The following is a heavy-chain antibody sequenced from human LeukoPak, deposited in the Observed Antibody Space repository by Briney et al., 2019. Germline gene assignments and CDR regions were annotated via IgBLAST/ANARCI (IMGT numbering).Heavy chain of an antibody. CDR1: GYTYTSYY. J-gene: IGHJ5*02. CDR2: INHSGGST. D-gene: IGHD3-22*01. V-gene: IGHV1-46*01. CDR3: ARGVHVRKYDSNENCFDP. Sequence: ASVKVSCKSSGYTYTSYYIHWVRQAPAQGLEWMGLINHSGGSTSYAQRFQGIVNMTRDMSTSTVYMELSSMRSEDTAVYYCARGVHVRKYDSNENCFDPWGQGTLVTVSS.